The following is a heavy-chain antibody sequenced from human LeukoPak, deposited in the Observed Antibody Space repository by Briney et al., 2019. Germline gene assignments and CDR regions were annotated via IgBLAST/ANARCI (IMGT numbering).Heavy chain of an antibody. J-gene: IGHJ5*02. V-gene: IGHV4-34*01. CDR3: ARHGRIRNSYGYGGNWFDP. Sequence: SETLSLTCAVHGGSFSGYYWSWIRQPPGKGLEWIGEINHRGSTNYNPSLKSRVTISVDTSKNQFSLKLSSVTAADTAVYYCARHGRIRNSYGYGGNWFDPWGQGTLVTVSS. CDR2: INHRGST. D-gene: IGHD5-18*01. CDR1: GGSFSGYY.